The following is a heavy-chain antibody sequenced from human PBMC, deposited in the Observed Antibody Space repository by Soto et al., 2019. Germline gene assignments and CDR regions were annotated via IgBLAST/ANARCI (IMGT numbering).Heavy chain of an antibody. J-gene: IGHJ3*02. Sequence: QVQLQESGPGLVKPSQTLSLTCTVSGGSISSGGYYWSWIRQHPGKGLEWIGYNYYSGSTYYNPSLKSRITISXVTAKXXFSLKLSSVTAADTAVYYCARDASRWELLPGAFDIWGQGTMVTVSS. CDR1: GGSISSGGYY. CDR3: ARDASRWELLPGAFDI. D-gene: IGHD1-26*01. V-gene: IGHV4-31*03. CDR2: NYYSGST.